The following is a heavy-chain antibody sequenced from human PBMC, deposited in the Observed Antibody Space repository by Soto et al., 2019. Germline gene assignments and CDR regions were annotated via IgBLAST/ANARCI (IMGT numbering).Heavy chain of an antibody. CDR1: GFTFSSYA. D-gene: IGHD6-13*01. CDR2: ISYDGSNK. Sequence: GGSLRLSCAASGFTFSSYAMHWVRQAPGKGLEWVAVISYDGSNKYYADSVKDRFTISRDNYKNTLYLQMNSLRAEDTAVYYCARDRAPGIAAAALDYWGQGTLVTVSS. V-gene: IGHV3-30*04. CDR3: ARDRAPGIAAAALDY. J-gene: IGHJ4*02.